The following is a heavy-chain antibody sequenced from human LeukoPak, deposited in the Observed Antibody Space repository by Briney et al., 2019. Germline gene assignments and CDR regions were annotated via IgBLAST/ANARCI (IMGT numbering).Heavy chain of an antibody. CDR1: GFTFSSYS. CDR2: ISSSSSTI. J-gene: IGHJ4*02. V-gene: IGHV3-48*04. Sequence: PGGSLRLSCAASGFTFSSYSMNWVRQAPGKGLEWVSYISSSSSTIYYADSVKGRFTISRDNAKNSLYLQMNSLRAENTAVYYCARYHYYGSGSYYLDDYWGQGTLVTVSS. CDR3: ARYHYYGSGSYYLDDY. D-gene: IGHD3-10*01.